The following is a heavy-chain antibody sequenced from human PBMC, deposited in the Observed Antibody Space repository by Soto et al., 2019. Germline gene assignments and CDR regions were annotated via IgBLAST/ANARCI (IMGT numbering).Heavy chain of an antibody. CDR2: IGPDGSSA. J-gene: IGHJ6*01. CDR3: ASDHSGYDHGEDYYPGVEA. Sequence: EVQLVESGGGLVQPGGSLRLSCASSGYSLSTYWMHWVRQIPGQGLTWVSRIGPDGSSATYADSVKGRFTISRDNANNAVYFPMNSLRADDTGVYYCASDHSGYDHGEDYYPGVEAGGQGTAVTVSS. CDR1: GYSLSTYW. D-gene: IGHD5-12*01. V-gene: IGHV3-74*03.